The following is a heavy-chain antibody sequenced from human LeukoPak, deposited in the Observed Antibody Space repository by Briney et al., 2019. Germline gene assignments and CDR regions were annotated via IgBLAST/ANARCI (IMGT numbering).Heavy chain of an antibody. CDR1: GFTFSSYS. CDR2: ISSSSSYI. Sequence: PGGSLRLSCAASGFTFSSYSINWIRQAPGKGLEWVSSISSSSSYIYYADSVKGRFTISRDNAKNSLYLQMNSLRAEDTAVYYCARSPLGVPFNYWGQGTLVTVSS. D-gene: IGHD1-1*01. V-gene: IGHV3-21*01. CDR3: ARSPLGVPFNY. J-gene: IGHJ4*02.